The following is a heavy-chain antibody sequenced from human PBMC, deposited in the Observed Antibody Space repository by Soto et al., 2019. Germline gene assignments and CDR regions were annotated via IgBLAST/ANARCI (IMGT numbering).Heavy chain of an antibody. CDR3: TPTYGMDV. CDR1: GFTFDDFA. Sequence: GGSLRLSCTTSGFTFDDFAMSWFRQAPGKGLEWVGFIRSKAFGGTTEYAASVKGRFTISRDDSKSIAYLQMNSLKTEDTAVYYCTPTYGMDVWGQGTTVTVSS. J-gene: IGHJ6*02. CDR2: IRSKAFGGTT. V-gene: IGHV3-49*03.